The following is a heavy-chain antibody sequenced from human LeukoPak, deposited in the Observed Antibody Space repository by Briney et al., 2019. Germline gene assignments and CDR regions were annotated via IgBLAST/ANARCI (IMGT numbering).Heavy chain of an antibody. CDR3: ARGARPVAMRNYFDY. Sequence: PGGSLRLSCAASGFTFSSYSMNWVRQAPGKGLEWVSYISSSSSTIYYADSVKGRFTISRDNAKNSLYLQMNSLRAEDTAVYYCARGARPVAMRNYFDYWGQGTLVTVSS. V-gene: IGHV3-48*01. J-gene: IGHJ4*02. D-gene: IGHD2-2*01. CDR2: ISSSSSTI. CDR1: GFTFSSYS.